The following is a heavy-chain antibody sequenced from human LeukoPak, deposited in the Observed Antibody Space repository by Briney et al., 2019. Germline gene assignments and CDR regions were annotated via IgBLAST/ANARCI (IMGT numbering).Heavy chain of an antibody. Sequence: GGSLRLSCAASGFTVSSNYMSWVRQAPGKGLVWVSRINSDGSSTSYADSVKGRFTISRDNAKNTLYLQMNSLRAEDTAVYYCASDTIFGVAPFDYWGQGTLVTVSS. V-gene: IGHV3-74*01. CDR1: GFTVSSNY. J-gene: IGHJ4*02. CDR2: INSDGSST. D-gene: IGHD3-3*01. CDR3: ASDTIFGVAPFDY.